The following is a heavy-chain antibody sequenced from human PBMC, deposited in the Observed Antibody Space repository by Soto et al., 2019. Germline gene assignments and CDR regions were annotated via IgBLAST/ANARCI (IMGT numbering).Heavy chain of an antibody. V-gene: IGHV3-30-3*01. CDR1: GFTFSNYA. CDR2: ISHDETTK. J-gene: IGHJ4*02. Sequence: QVQLVESGGGVVQPGKSLRLSCAASGFTFSNYALHWVRKAPGKGLEWVAVISHDETTKYYVDSVKGRFTISRDNSKNTLYLQMNSLRVEDTAVYYCARTRNYTVATPPDYWGQGTLVTVSS. CDR3: ARTRNYTVATPPDY. D-gene: IGHD5-12*01.